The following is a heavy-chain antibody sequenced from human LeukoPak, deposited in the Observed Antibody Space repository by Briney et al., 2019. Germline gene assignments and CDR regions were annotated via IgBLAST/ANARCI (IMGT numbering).Heavy chain of an antibody. J-gene: IGHJ4*02. D-gene: IGHD3-9*01. CDR2: INAGNGNT. CDR3: ARIGHDYDILTGYTDYFDY. CDR1: GGTFSSYA. V-gene: IGHV1-3*01. Sequence: ASVKVSCKASGGTFSSYAISWVRQAPGQRLEWMGWINAGNGNTKYSQKFQGRVTITRDTSASTAYMELSSLRSEDTAVYYCARIGHDYDILTGYTDYFDYWGQGTLVTVSS.